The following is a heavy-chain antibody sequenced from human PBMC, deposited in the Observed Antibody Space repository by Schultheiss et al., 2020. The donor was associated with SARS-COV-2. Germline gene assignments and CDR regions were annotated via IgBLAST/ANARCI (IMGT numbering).Heavy chain of an antibody. Sequence: GGSLRLSCAASGFTFSDYYMSWIRQAPGKGLEWVSYISSSSSYTNYADSVKGRFTISRDNAKNSLYLQMNSLRAEDTAVYYCARGAFYSSGPSFDYWGQGTLVTVSS. CDR2: ISSSSSYT. CDR1: GFTFSDYY. V-gene: IGHV3-11*06. D-gene: IGHD6-19*01. J-gene: IGHJ4*02. CDR3: ARGAFYSSGPSFDY.